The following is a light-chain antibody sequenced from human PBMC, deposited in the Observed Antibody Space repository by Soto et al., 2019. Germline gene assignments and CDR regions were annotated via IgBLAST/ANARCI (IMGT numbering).Light chain of an antibody. CDR3: QQYGSSSYT. CDR1: QSVSSSY. Sequence: EIVLTQSPGTLSLSPGERVTLSCRASQSVSSSYLAWYQQKPGQAPRLLIYGASSRATGIPDRFSGSGSGTDFTLTISRLEPEDVAVYYCQQYGSSSYTFGQGTKLEIK. J-gene: IGKJ2*01. CDR2: GAS. V-gene: IGKV3-20*01.